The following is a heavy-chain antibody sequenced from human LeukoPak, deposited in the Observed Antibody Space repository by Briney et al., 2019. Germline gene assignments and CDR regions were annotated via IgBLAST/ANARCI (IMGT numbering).Heavy chain of an antibody. CDR1: GFTFSSYA. D-gene: IGHD3-22*01. CDR2: ISGSGGST. Sequence: GGSLRLSCAASGFTFSSYAMSWVRQAPGKGLEWVSAISGSGGSTYYADSVKGRFTISRDNAKNSLYLQMNSLRAEDTAVYYCARNLYYYDSSGYYYYWGQGTLVTVSS. V-gene: IGHV3-23*01. CDR3: ARNLYYYDSSGYYYY. J-gene: IGHJ4*02.